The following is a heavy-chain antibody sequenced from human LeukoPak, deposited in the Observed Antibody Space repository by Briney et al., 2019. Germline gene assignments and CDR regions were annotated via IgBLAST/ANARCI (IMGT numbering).Heavy chain of an antibody. CDR2: MSWNSGSI. Sequence: GGSLRLSCAASGFTFDDYAMHWVRQAPGKGLEWVSCMSWNSGSIGYADSVKGRFTISRDNAKNSLYLQMNSLRAEDTALYYCAKGVIAVAGTLNWFDPWGQGTLVTVSS. V-gene: IGHV3-9*01. CDR1: GFTFDDYA. D-gene: IGHD6-19*01. CDR3: AKGVIAVAGTLNWFDP. J-gene: IGHJ5*02.